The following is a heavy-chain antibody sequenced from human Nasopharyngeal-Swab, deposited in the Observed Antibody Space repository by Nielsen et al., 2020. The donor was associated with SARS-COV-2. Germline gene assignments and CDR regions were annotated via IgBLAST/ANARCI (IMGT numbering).Heavy chain of an antibody. V-gene: IGHV1-2*06. Sequence: ASVKVSCKASGYTFTDYYIQWVRQAPGQGFAWMGRNNPNSGGTNYAQKFQGRVTMTRDTSITTAYMELSRLRSGDTAVYYCARDNFYNSSGYYSPDYWGQGTLVTVSS. D-gene: IGHD3-22*01. CDR3: ARDNFYNSSGYYSPDY. CDR2: NNPNSGGT. CDR1: GYTFTDYY. J-gene: IGHJ4*02.